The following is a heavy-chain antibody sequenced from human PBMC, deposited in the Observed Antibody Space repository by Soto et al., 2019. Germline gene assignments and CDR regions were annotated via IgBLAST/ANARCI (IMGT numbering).Heavy chain of an antibody. D-gene: IGHD6-19*01. CDR3: ASQQLRATHTPYYFDF. CDR2: IFYSGFT. V-gene: IGHV4-39*01. J-gene: IGHJ4*02. Sequence: SETLSLTCTVSGHSISSSNYYWGWIRQPPGKGPEWIGSIFYSGFTYDNPSLKSRVTMSVDRSKNQFSLRLSSVTAADTGVYYCASQQLRATHTPYYFDFWGQGTQVTVSS. CDR1: GHSISSSNYY.